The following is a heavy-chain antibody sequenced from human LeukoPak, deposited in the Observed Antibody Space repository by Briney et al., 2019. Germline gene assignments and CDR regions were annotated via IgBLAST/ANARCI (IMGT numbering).Heavy chain of an antibody. J-gene: IGHJ5*02. CDR1: GGSISSSNW. Sequence: SETLSLTCAVSGGSISSSNWWSWVRQPPGKGLEWIGEIYHSGSTNYNPSLKSRVTISVDKSKNQFSLKLSPVTAADTAVYYCARGLSNYDILTGYYSRWFDPWGQGTLVTVSS. D-gene: IGHD3-9*01. CDR2: IYHSGST. CDR3: ARGLSNYDILTGYYSRWFDP. V-gene: IGHV4-4*02.